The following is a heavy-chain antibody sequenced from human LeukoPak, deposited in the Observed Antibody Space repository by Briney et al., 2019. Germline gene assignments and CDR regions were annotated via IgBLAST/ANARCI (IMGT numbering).Heavy chain of an antibody. J-gene: IGHJ6*03. CDR2: ISGSGGST. D-gene: IGHD3-10*01. Sequence: GGSLRLSCAASGFTFSSYAMSWVRQAPGKGLEWVSAISGSGGSTYYADSVKGRFTISRDNSKNTLYLQMNSLRAEDTAVYYCAKDLSGSGGIDYYYYYMDVWGKGTTVTVSS. CDR1: GFTFSSYA. CDR3: AKDLSGSGGIDYYYYYMDV. V-gene: IGHV3-23*01.